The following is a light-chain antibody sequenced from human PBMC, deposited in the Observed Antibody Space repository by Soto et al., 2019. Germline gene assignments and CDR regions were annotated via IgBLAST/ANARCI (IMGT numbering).Light chain of an antibody. V-gene: IGLV1-40*01. CDR1: SSNIGAGYD. CDR2: GNN. J-gene: IGLJ2*01. CDR3: QSYDSSLSGSV. Sequence: QSVLTQPPSVSGAPGQRVTISCTGSSSNIGAGYDVHWYQQLPGTAPKLLIYGNNNRPSGVPGRFSGSKSGTSASLAITGLQAEDEADYYCQSYDSSLSGSVFGGGTKLTVL.